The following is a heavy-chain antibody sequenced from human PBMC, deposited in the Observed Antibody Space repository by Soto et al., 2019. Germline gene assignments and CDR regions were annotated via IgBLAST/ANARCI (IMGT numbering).Heavy chain of an antibody. J-gene: IGHJ5*02. CDR2: IYHSGST. CDR3: AREMADYYGSGSFSNWFDP. Sequence: TSETLSLTCAVSGGSISSGGYSWSWIRQPPGKGLEWIGYIYHSGSTYYNPSLKSRVTISVDRSKNQFSLKLSSVTAADTAVHYCAREMADYYGSGSFSNWFDPWGQGTLVTVSS. V-gene: IGHV4-30-2*01. D-gene: IGHD3-10*01. CDR1: GGSISSGGYS.